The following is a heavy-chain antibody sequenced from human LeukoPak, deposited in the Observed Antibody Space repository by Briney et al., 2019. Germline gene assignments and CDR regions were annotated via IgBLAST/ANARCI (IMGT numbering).Heavy chain of an antibody. CDR2: IYHSGST. CDR3: TRVLNWNYLVGFDP. D-gene: IGHD1-7*01. CDR1: GGSISSYY. V-gene: IGHV4-59*08. Sequence: YPSETLSLTCTVSGGSISSYYWSWIRQPPGKGLEWIGSIYHSGSTYHNPSLRSRVTISVDTSKNQFSLKLTSVTAADTAVYYCTRVLNWNYLVGFDPWGQGTLVTVSS. J-gene: IGHJ5*02.